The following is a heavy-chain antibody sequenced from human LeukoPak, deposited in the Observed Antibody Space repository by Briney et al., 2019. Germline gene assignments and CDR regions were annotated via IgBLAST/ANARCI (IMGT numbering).Heavy chain of an antibody. CDR2: ISSSGSTI. V-gene: IGHV3-11*04. Sequence: PGGSLRLSCAASGFTFSDYYMSWIRQAPGKGLEWVSYISSSGSTIYYADSVKGRFTISRDNAKNSLYLQMNSLRAEDTAVYYCARVPPYYYGSGSYHYFDYWGQGTLVTVSS. CDR3: ARVPPYYYGSGSYHYFDY. CDR1: GFTFSDYY. D-gene: IGHD3-10*01. J-gene: IGHJ4*02.